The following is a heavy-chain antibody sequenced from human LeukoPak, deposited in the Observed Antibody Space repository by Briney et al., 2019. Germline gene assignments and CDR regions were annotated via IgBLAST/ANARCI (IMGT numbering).Heavy chain of an antibody. Sequence: SETLSLTCTVSGGSISSYYWSWIRQPPGKGLEWIGYIYYSGSTNYNPSLKSRVTISGDTSKNQFSLKLSSVTAADTAVYYCARLGGSSWYGGHYYYYGMDVWGQGTTVTVSS. CDR2: IYYSGST. J-gene: IGHJ6*02. V-gene: IGHV4-59*08. CDR1: GGSISSYY. D-gene: IGHD6-13*01. CDR3: ARLGGSSWYGGHYYYYGMDV.